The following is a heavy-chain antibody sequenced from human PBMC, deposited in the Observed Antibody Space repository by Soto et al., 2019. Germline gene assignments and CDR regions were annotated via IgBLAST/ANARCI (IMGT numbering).Heavy chain of an antibody. Sequence: SETLSLTCAVYGGFLSESYWTWIRQPPGKGLEWIGEINHVGGTNYNPSLKSRVTMSVDTSQNQFSLGLISVTAADTAMYFCVRIRYQLPSSVLWLDPWGQGPPVTV. V-gene: IGHV4-34*01. CDR2: INHVGGT. J-gene: IGHJ5*02. D-gene: IGHD3-16*01. CDR3: VRIRYQLPSSVLWLDP. CDR1: GGFLSESY.